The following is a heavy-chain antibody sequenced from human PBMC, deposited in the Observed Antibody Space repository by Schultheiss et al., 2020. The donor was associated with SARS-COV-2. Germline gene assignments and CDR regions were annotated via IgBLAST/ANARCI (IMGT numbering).Heavy chain of an antibody. V-gene: IGHV3-23*01. CDR1: GFTFSSYA. D-gene: IGHD1-1*01. CDR3: AKRSGLVTTGTSLGFDY. J-gene: IGHJ4*02. CDR2: ISGSTGNI. Sequence: GGSLRLSCAASGFTFSSYAMTWVRQAPGKGLEWVSTISGSTGNIYYADSVKGRFTISRDNSKNTVYLQVNSLRVEDTAIYYCAKRSGLVTTGTSLGFDYWGQGTLVTVSS.